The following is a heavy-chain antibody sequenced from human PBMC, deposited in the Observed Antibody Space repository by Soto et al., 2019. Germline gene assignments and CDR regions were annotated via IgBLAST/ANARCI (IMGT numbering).Heavy chain of an antibody. J-gene: IGHJ4*02. V-gene: IGHV2-5*02. CDR2: IYWDDDK. D-gene: IGHD3-3*01. CDR1: GFSLTTSGVG. CDR3: AHRVLRAVFGLVTTTAIYFDF. Sequence: ESGPTVVKPTETLTLTCTFSGFSLTTSGVGVGWVRQSPGKAPEWLAFIYWDDDKRYSTSLKSRLTITKDTSKNQVVLTMANVXXXXXATYYCAHRVLRAVFGLVTTTAIYFDFWGQGTPVVVSS.